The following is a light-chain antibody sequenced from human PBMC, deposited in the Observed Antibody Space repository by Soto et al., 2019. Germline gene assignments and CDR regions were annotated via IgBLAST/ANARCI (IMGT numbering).Light chain of an antibody. CDR1: QDIRNY. Sequence: DIQMTQSPSSLSASVGDRVTITCQASQDIRNYLNWYQQKPGKAPKLLIYDASNLETGVPSRFSGSGSGTDFTFTISSLQSEDIATYYCQQYDILPPITFGGVTKVEIK. CDR3: QQYDILPPIT. CDR2: DAS. V-gene: IGKV1-33*01. J-gene: IGKJ4*01.